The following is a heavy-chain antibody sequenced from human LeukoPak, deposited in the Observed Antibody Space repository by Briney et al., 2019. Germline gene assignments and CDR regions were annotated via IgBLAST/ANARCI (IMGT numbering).Heavy chain of an antibody. D-gene: IGHD3-3*01. CDR2: IYTSGST. Sequence: SETLSLTCTVSGGSISSGSYYWSWIRQPAGKGLEWIGRIYTSGSTNYNPSLKSRVTMSVDTSKNQFSLKLSSVTAADTAVYYCAREGVYDFWSGYNGGWFDPWCQGTLVTVSS. J-gene: IGHJ5*02. V-gene: IGHV4-61*02. CDR1: GGSISSGSYY. CDR3: AREGVYDFWSGYNGGWFDP.